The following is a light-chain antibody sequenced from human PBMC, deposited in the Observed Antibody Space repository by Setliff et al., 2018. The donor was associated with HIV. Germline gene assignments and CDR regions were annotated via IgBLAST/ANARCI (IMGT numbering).Light chain of an antibody. CDR2: EVT. V-gene: IGLV2-23*02. CDR3: CSYAGSITFYV. J-gene: IGLJ1*01. Sequence: QSVLTQPASVSGSPGQSITISCTGTSSDVGNYNLVSWYQQHPGKAPKLMVYEVTKRPSGVSNRFSGSKSGNTASLTISGLQAEDGADYYCCSYAGSITFYVFGTGTKVTVL. CDR1: SSDVGNYNL.